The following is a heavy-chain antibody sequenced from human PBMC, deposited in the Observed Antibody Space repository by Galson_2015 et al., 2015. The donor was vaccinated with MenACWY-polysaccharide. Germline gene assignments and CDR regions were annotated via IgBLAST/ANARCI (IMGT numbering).Heavy chain of an antibody. CDR3: TRVISSVFRQFDY. CDR2: VSSGSSTI. Sequence: SLRLSCAASGFTFSSYSMNWVRQAPGKGLEWVSYVSSGSSTIHYADSVKGRFTISRDNAKNSLYLQMSSLTDEDTAVYYFTRVISSVFRQFDYWGQGTLVTVSS. V-gene: IGHV3-48*02. J-gene: IGHJ4*02. D-gene: IGHD6-19*01. CDR1: GFTFSSYS.